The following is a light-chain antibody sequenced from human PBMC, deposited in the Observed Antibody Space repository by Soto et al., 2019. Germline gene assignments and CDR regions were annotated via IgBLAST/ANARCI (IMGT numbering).Light chain of an antibody. CDR2: GAS. CDR3: QQYGSSPTGT. CDR1: QSVSSN. J-gene: IGKJ1*01. V-gene: IGKV3-15*01. Sequence: EIVMTQSPATLSVSPGERATLSCRASQSVSSNLAWYQQKPGQAPRLLIYGASTRATGIPARFSGSGSGTEFTLTISRLEPEDFAVYYCQQYGSSPTGTFGQGTKVEIK.